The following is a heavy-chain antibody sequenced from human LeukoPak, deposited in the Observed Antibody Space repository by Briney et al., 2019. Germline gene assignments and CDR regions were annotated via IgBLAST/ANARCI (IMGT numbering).Heavy chain of an antibody. D-gene: IGHD3-22*01. CDR1: GFTFSSYW. CDR2: INSDGSST. V-gene: IGHV3-74*01. J-gene: IGHJ4*02. CDR3: AREGGGPSYYYDSSGYWAYFDY. Sequence: GGSLRLSCAASGFTFSSYWMHWVRHAPGKGLVWVSRINSDGSSTSYADSVKGRFTISRDNAKNTLYLQMNSLRAEDTAVYYCAREGGGPSYYYDSSGYWAYFDYWGQGTLVTVSS.